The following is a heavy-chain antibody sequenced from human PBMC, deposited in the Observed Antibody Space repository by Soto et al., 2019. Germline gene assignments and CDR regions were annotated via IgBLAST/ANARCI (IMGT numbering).Heavy chain of an antibody. CDR1: RGTRSSYY. J-gene: IGHJ6*02. CDR2: IYYSGST. CDR3: ARGAAAGTGYYYGMEV. V-gene: IGHV4-59*01. Sequence: SETLSIGCTVSRGTRSSYYWSWIRKPQGKGLEWIGCIYYSGSTNYNPSLKIRVTISVDTSKNQFSLKLSSVTAADTAVYYCARGAAAGTGYYYGMEVWGQGTTVNVPS. D-gene: IGHD6-13*01.